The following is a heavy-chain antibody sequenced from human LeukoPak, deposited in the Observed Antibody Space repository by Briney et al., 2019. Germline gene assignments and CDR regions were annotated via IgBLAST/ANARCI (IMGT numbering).Heavy chain of an antibody. D-gene: IGHD6-13*01. Sequence: PSETLSLTCGVSGGSFSGHYWSWIRQPPGKGLEWIGEINHSGSTNYNPSLKSRVTISVDTSKNQFSLKLSSVTAADTAVYYCARPGVSSSWYKDFQHWGQGTLVTVSS. CDR3: ARPGVSSSWYKDFQH. V-gene: IGHV4-34*01. CDR2: INHSGST. CDR1: GGSFSGHY. J-gene: IGHJ1*01.